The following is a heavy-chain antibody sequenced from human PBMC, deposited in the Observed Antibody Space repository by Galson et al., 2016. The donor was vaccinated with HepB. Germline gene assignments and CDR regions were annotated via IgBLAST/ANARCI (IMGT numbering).Heavy chain of an antibody. J-gene: IGHJ4*02. D-gene: IGHD5-12*01. CDR1: GYTFTGYA. CDR3: ARLTTRYSTTLGY. Sequence: SVKVSCKASGYTFTGYALHWVRQAPGQRPEWMGWINPSNGNTVIPQKFQGRVTISRNTSAVTVYMELSSLKSEDTAVYFCARLTTRYSTTLGYWGQGTLVTVSS. V-gene: IGHV1-3*01. CDR2: INPSNGNT.